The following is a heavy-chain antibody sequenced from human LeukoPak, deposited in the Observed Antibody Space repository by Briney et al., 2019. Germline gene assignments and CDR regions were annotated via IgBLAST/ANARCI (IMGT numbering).Heavy chain of an antibody. CDR3: ARDRFSLDY. Sequence: PGGSLRLSCAASGFTFSSNAMSWVRQAPGEGLEWVSAISAGGGNTYYADAVKGRFTISRDFSQNTLYLQMNSLRAEDTAVYYCARDRFSLDYWGQGTLVTVSS. D-gene: IGHD3-3*01. V-gene: IGHV3-23*01. J-gene: IGHJ4*02. CDR1: GFTFSSNA. CDR2: ISAGGGNT.